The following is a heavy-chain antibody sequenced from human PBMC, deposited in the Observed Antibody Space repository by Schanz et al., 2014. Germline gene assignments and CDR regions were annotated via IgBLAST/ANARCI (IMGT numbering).Heavy chain of an antibody. CDR2: IRYDGSSK. J-gene: IGHJ4*02. V-gene: IGHV3-30*02. CDR3: AKEDRTHSSDYVY. D-gene: IGHD3-22*01. Sequence: VQLEESGGGLVQPGGSLRVSCAASGFTFSSYSMHWVRQAPGKGLEWVAFIRYDGSSKYYADSVRGRFTISRDDSKNTLYLQMNSLRPEDTAVYYCAKEDRTHSSDYVYWGQGTLVTVSS. CDR1: GFTFSSYS.